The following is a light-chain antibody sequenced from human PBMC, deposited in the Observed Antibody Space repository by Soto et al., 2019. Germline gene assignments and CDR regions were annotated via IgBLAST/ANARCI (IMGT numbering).Light chain of an antibody. CDR2: DAS. CDR3: QQYNSYHSG. CDR1: QSISSW. Sequence: DIQMTQSPSTLSASVGDRVTITCRASQSISSWLAWYQQKPGKAPKLLIYDASSLESGVPSRFSGSGSGTEFTLTISSLQTDDFAPYFCQQYNSYHSGFGAATKVDI. V-gene: IGKV1-5*01. J-gene: IGKJ3*01.